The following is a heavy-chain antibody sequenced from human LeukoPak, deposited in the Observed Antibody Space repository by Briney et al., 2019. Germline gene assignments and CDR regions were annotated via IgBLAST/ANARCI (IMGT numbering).Heavy chain of an antibody. CDR3: AKSLQGTTDY. Sequence: GSLSLSCAASGFTFSGYALSWVRQAPGKGLEWVSTISGSGSSTYYADSVKGRFTISRDNSKNTLFLHMDSLRAEDTAVYYCAKSLQGTTDYWGQGTQVTVSS. V-gene: IGHV3-23*01. CDR1: GFTFSGYA. J-gene: IGHJ4*02. CDR2: ISGSGSST. D-gene: IGHD1-7*01.